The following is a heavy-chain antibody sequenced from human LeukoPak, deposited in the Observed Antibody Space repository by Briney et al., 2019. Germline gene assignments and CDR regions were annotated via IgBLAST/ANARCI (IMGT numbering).Heavy chain of an antibody. CDR3: ARVGGHCSSTSCYNYY. J-gene: IGHJ4*02. CDR1: GGTLSSYA. CDR2: IIPIFGTA. V-gene: IGHV1-69*01. D-gene: IGHD2-2*02. Sequence: AVKVSCKASGGTLSSYAISWVPPAPGQGLEWMGGIIPIFGTANYAQKFQGSVTITADESKSTAYMELSSLRSEDTAVYYCARVGGHCSSTSCYNYYWGQGTLVTVSS.